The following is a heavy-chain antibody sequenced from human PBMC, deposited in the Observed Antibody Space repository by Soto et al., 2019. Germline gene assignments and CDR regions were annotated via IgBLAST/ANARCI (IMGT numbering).Heavy chain of an antibody. D-gene: IGHD6-19*01. CDR3: ARQFDSSGWDYYYYGMDV. J-gene: IGHJ6*02. CDR2: IYPGDSGT. CDR1: GYSFTNYW. V-gene: IGHV5-51*01. Sequence: PGESLKISCKGSGYSFTNYWIGCVRQMPGKGLELMGVIYPGDSGTRYSPSFQGQVTISADKSISTAYLHWSSLKASDTAMYYCARQFDSSGWDYYYYGMDVWGQGTPLTVSS.